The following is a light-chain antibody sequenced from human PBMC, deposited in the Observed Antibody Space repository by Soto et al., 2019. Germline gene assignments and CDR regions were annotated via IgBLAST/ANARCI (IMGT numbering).Light chain of an antibody. Sequence: NFMLTQPHSVSESPGKTVTIFCTRSSGSIASNYVQWYQQRPGSAPTTVIYEDNQRPSGVPDRFSGSIDSSSNSASLTISGLKTEDEADYYCQSYDSSNQRVFGTGTKVTVL. J-gene: IGLJ1*01. CDR2: EDN. CDR1: SGSIASNY. V-gene: IGLV6-57*03. CDR3: QSYDSSNQRV.